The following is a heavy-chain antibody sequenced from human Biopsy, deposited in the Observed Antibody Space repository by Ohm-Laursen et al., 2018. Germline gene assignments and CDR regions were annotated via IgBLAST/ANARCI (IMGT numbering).Heavy chain of an antibody. CDR2: ITNTGRTV. D-gene: IGHD3-10*01. CDR3: ARSMTTMVRRRSYYFDY. CDR1: GFTFSDYY. Sequence: SLRLSCAASGFTFSDYYMNWIRQAPGKGPEWVSFITNTGRTVYADSVKGRFTISRDNADNSLHLQMNSLRAEDTAVYYCARSMTTMVRRRSYYFDYWGQGTLVTVSS. V-gene: IGHV3-11*04. J-gene: IGHJ4*02.